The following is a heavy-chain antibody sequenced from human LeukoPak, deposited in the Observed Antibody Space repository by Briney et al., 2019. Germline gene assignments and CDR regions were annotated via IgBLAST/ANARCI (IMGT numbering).Heavy chain of an antibody. CDR2: ISSSSSYI. CDR1: GFTFSSYS. J-gene: IGHJ4*02. D-gene: IGHD6-13*01. CDR3: ARDRGQQLASSFDY. Sequence: GGSLRLSCAASGFTFSSYSMNWVRQAPGKGLEWVSSISSSSSYIYYADSVKGRFTISRDNAKNSLYLQMNSLRAEDTAVYYCARDRGQQLASSFDYWGQGTPVTVSS. V-gene: IGHV3-21*01.